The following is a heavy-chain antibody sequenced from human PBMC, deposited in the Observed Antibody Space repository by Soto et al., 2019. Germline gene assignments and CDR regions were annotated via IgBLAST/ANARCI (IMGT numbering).Heavy chain of an antibody. V-gene: IGHV4-31*03. CDR1: AGSISSGRYY. J-gene: IGHJ6*04. Sequence: SETLSLTCTVSAGSISSGRYYWNWIRQHPGKGLEWIGYIHYGGSTYYNPSLKSRVTISVDTSKNRCSLKLTSVTAADTAVYYCASAATTYCGGDCYWAMDVWGKGTTVTVSS. CDR2: IHYGGST. D-gene: IGHD2-21*02. CDR3: ASAATTYCGGDCYWAMDV.